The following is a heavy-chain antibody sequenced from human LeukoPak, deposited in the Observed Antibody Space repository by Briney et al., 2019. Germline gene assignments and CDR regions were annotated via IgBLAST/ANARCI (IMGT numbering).Heavy chain of an antibody. CDR3: ARAWPPYCSNSACYGLDP. CDR1: GYTFTGYY. J-gene: IGHJ5*02. Sequence: GASVTVSCKASGYTFTGYYMHWVRQAPGQGLEWMGLINPNNGDTKYIQKFQGRVTKTRDTSINTAYMEVSSLTSDDTAVYYCARAWPPYCSNSACYGLDPWGQGTLVTVSS. D-gene: IGHD2-8*01. V-gene: IGHV1-2*02. CDR2: INPNNGDT.